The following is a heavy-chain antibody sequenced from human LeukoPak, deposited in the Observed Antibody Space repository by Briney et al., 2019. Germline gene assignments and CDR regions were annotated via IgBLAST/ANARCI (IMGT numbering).Heavy chain of an antibody. V-gene: IGHV5-51*01. CDR3: ARFQGGSFDY. J-gene: IGHJ4*02. CDR2: VYPDDSDT. Sequence: GESLKISCKASGYSFTSHWIGWVRQMPGKGLEWMGVVYPDDSDTNCTPSYQGQVTISAVKSISTAYLQWNSLKASDTAIYYCARFQGGSFDYWGQGTLVTVSS. D-gene: IGHD2-15*01. CDR1: GYSFTSHW.